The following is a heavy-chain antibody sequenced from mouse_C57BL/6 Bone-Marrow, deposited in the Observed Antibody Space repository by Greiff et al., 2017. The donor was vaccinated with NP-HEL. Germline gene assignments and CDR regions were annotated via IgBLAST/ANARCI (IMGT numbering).Heavy chain of an antibody. D-gene: IGHD4-1*01. CDR3: ARDQGTGWAMDY. CDR1: GFTFSSYA. V-gene: IGHV5-4*01. Sequence: DVHLVESGGGLVKPGGSLKLSCAASGFTFSSYAMSWVRQTPEKRLEWVATISDGGSYTYYPDNVKGRFTISRDNAKNNLYLQMSHLKSEDTAMYYCARDQGTGWAMDYWGQGTSVTVSS. J-gene: IGHJ4*01. CDR2: ISDGGSYT.